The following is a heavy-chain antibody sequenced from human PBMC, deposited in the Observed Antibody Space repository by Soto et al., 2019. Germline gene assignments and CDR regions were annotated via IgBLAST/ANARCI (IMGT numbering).Heavy chain of an antibody. CDR2: IIPIFGTA. V-gene: IGHV1-69*13. Sequence: SVKVSCKASGGTFSSYAISWVQQAPGQGLEWMGGIIPIFGTANYAQKFQGRVTITADESTSTAYMELSSLRSEDTAVYYCARDHYYDSSGYYPTYFDYWGQGTLVTVSS. CDR3: ARDHYYDSSGYYPTYFDY. D-gene: IGHD3-22*01. CDR1: GGTFSSYA. J-gene: IGHJ4*02.